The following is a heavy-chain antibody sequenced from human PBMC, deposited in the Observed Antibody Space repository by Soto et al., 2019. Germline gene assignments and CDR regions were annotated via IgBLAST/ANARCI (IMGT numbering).Heavy chain of an antibody. CDR3: ARGDIVVVPAARRHYYYGMDV. V-gene: IGHV1-8*01. D-gene: IGHD2-2*01. CDR2: MNPNSGNT. J-gene: IGHJ6*02. Sequence: ASVKGSCKASGYTFTSYDINWVRQATGQGLEWMGWMNPNSGNTGYAQKFQGRVTMTRNTYISTAYMELSSLRSEDTAVYYCARGDIVVVPAARRHYYYGMDVWGQGNTVNVSS. CDR1: GYTFTSYD.